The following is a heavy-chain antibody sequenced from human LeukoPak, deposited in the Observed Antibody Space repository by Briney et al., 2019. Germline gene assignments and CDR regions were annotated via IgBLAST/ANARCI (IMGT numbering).Heavy chain of an antibody. CDR1: GYTFTNYW. CDR3: ARQVGATEGWFDP. Sequence: GESLKISCKGSGYTFTNYWIAWARQMPGKGLEWMGIIYPGDSDTRCSPSFQGQVTISADKSISTAYLQWSSLKASDTAMYYCARQVGATEGWFDPWGQGTLVTVSS. V-gene: IGHV5-51*01. D-gene: IGHD1-26*01. CDR2: IYPGDSDT. J-gene: IGHJ5*02.